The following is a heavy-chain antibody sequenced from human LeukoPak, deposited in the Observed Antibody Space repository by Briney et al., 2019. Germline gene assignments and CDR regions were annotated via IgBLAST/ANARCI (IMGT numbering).Heavy chain of an antibody. Sequence: SETLSLTCAVSGVSISSGYWRSWVRQPPGKGLEWFGEIHHGGSATYNPSLKSRVTISVDKSKNQFSLNLISVTAADTAVYYCARNGEYSMDYWGQGTLVTVSS. CDR2: IHHGGSA. D-gene: IGHD2-8*01. CDR1: GVSISSGYW. CDR3: ARNGEYSMDY. J-gene: IGHJ4*02. V-gene: IGHV4-4*02.